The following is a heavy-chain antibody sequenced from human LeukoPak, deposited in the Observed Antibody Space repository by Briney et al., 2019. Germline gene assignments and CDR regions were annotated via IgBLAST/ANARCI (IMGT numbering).Heavy chain of an antibody. D-gene: IGHD6-13*01. J-gene: IGHJ6*03. Sequence: GGSLRLSCAASGFVFSTYAMSWVRQAPGKGLEWVSSISGSGGSTYYADSVKGRFTISRDNAKNSLYLQMNSLRAEDTAVYYCARDGSSSWYPSPYYMDVWGKGTTVTVSS. CDR2: ISGSGGST. CDR3: ARDGSSSWYPSPYYMDV. V-gene: IGHV3-23*01. CDR1: GFVFSTYA.